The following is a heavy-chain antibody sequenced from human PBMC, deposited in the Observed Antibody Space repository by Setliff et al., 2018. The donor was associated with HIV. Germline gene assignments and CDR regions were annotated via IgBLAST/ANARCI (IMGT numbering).Heavy chain of an antibody. Sequence: LRLSCITSGFTFGSYWMHWVRQAPGKGLVWVSRINSDGSSTSYADSVKGRFTISRDNANNSLSLLMVSLRAEDTGLYFCAKTFIHSFGWGPYWHNTLYVDHWGQGTLVTVSS. D-gene: IGHD3-10*01. CDR1: GFTFGSYW. V-gene: IGHV3-74*01. CDR3: AKTFIHSFGWGPYWHNTLYVDH. J-gene: IGHJ4*02. CDR2: INSDGSST.